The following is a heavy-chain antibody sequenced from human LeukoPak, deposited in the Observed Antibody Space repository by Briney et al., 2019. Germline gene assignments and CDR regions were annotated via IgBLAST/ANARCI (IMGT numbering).Heavy chain of an antibody. V-gene: IGHV3-7*05. CDR2: IKQDGSEK. CDR1: GFTFSIYW. Sequence: GGSLRLSCAASGFTFSIYWMSWVPQAPGKGLEWVANIKQDGSEKYYVDSVKGRFTISRDNANNSLYLQMNSLRAEDTAVYYCARGGDYLDFWGQGTLVTVSS. CDR3: ARGGDYLDF. J-gene: IGHJ4*02.